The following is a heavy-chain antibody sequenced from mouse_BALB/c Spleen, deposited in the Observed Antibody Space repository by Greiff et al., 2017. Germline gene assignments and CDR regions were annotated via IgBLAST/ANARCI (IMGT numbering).Heavy chain of an antibody. D-gene: IGHD2-3*01. Sequence: EVQLQQSGAELVKPGASVKLSCTASGFNIKDTYMHWVKQRPEQGLEWIGRIDTANGNTKYDPKFQGKATITADTSSNTAYLQLSSLTSEYTAVYYCADGYYAMDYWGQGTSVTVSS. CDR3: ADGYYAMDY. CDR2: IDTANGNT. J-gene: IGHJ4*01. V-gene: IGHV14-3*02. CDR1: GFNIKDTY.